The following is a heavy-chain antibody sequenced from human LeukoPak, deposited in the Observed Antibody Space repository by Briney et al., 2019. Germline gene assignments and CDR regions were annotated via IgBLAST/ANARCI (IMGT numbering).Heavy chain of an antibody. CDR2: ISGSGGST. J-gene: IGHJ4*02. Sequence: GGSLRLSCAASGVTFSSDAMSWVRQAPGKGLEWVSAISGSGGSTYYADSVKGRFTISRDNSKNTLYLQMNSLRAEDTTVYYSAKVKDWATSSSYYFDYWGQGTLVTVSS. D-gene: IGHD6-6*01. V-gene: IGHV3-23*01. CDR3: AKVKDWATSSSYYFDY. CDR1: GVTFSSDA.